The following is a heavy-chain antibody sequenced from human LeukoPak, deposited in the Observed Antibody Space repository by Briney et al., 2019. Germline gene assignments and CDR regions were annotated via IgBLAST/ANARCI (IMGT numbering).Heavy chain of an antibody. CDR1: GGTFSSYA. V-gene: IGHV1-69*04. CDR2: IIPILGIA. Sequence: SVKVSCKASGGTFSSYAISWVRQAPGQGLEWMGRIIPILGIANYAQKFLGRVTITADKSTSTAYMELSSLRSEDTAVYYCARDSFGVVIYFYYYYGMDVWGQGTTVTVSS. D-gene: IGHD3-3*01. J-gene: IGHJ6*02. CDR3: ARDSFGVVIYFYYYYGMDV.